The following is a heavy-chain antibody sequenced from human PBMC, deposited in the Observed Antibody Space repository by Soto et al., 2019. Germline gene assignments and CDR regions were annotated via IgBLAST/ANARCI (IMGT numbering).Heavy chain of an antibody. CDR2: IYYSGSA. CDR1: GDSITDYY. CDR3: AGGRRNWFAP. J-gene: IGHJ5*02. V-gene: IGHV4-59*01. Sequence: SETLSLTCTVSGDSITDYYWSWIRQSPGKGLEWIGYIYYSGSASYNPSLKSRVTISVHTSKNQFSLKMTSVTTADTAVYYCAGGRRNWFAPWAREPWSPSPQ.